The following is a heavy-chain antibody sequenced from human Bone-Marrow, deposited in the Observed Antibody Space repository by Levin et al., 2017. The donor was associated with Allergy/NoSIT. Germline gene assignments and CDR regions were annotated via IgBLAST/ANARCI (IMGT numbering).Heavy chain of an antibody. CDR2: ISGSGGST. Sequence: GESLKISCAASVFTFSSYAMSWVRQAPGKGLEWVSAISGSGGSTYYADSVKGRFTISRDNSKNTLYLQMNSLRAEDTAVYYCAKVIYGDYPRDAFDIWGQGTMVTVSS. CDR1: VFTFSSYA. D-gene: IGHD4-17*01. CDR3: AKVIYGDYPRDAFDI. J-gene: IGHJ3*02. V-gene: IGHV3-23*01.